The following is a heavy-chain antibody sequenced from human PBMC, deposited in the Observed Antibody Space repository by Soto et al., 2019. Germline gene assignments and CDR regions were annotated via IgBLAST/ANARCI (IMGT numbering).Heavy chain of an antibody. Sequence: GGSLRLSCAASRFPFSNYGMSWVRQAPGKGLEWVSAISGNGGNTHYADSVKGRFTISRDNSKNTLYLQTNSLRAEDTAVYYCAKFGRKQWPEFDYWGQGTLVTVSS. J-gene: IGHJ4*02. CDR2: ISGNGGNT. V-gene: IGHV3-23*01. CDR3: AKFGRKQWPEFDY. D-gene: IGHD6-19*01. CDR1: RFPFSNYG.